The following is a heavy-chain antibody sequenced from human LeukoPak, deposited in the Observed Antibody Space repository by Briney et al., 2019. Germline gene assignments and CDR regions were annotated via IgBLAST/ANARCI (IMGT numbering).Heavy chain of an antibody. V-gene: IGHV3-9*01. J-gene: IGHJ4*02. CDR1: GFTFDDYA. CDR3: ARGRYFDWLEPRPLFDY. CDR2: ISWNSGSI. D-gene: IGHD3-9*01. Sequence: GGSLRLSCAASGFTFDDYAMHWVRQAPGKGLEWVSGISWNSGSIGYADSVKGRFTISRDNAENSLYLQMNSLRAEDTAVYYCARGRYFDWLEPRPLFDYWGQGTLVTASS.